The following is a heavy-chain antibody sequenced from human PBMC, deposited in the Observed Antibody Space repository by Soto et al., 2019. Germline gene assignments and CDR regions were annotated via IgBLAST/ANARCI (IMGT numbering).Heavy chain of an antibody. CDR2: ISAYNGNT. CDR3: ARDGRYYDFWSGYGMDV. CDR1: GYTFTSYG. D-gene: IGHD3-3*01. V-gene: IGHV1-18*01. J-gene: IGHJ6*02. Sequence: ASVKVSCTASGYTFTSYGISWVRQAPGQGLEWMGWISAYNGNTNYAQKLQGRVTMATDTSTSTAYMELRSLRSDDTAVYYCARDGRYYDFWSGYGMDVWGQGTTVTVSS.